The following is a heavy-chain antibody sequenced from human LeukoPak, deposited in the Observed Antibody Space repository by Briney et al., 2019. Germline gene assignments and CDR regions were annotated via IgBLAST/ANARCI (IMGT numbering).Heavy chain of an antibody. J-gene: IGHJ4*02. CDR1: GFTFSSYS. CDR3: AKGGSGYYGSGSYYSF. CDR2: ISSSSSYI. D-gene: IGHD3-10*01. Sequence: PGGSLRLSCAASGFTFSSYSMNWVRQAPGKGLEWVSSISSSSSYIYYADSVKGRFTISRDNSKNTLYLQMNSLRAEDTAVYYCAKGGSGYYGSGSYYSFWGQGTLVTVSS. V-gene: IGHV3-21*04.